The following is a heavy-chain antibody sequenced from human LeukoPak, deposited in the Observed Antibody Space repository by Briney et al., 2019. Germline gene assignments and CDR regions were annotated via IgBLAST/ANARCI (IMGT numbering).Heavy chain of an antibody. D-gene: IGHD3-9*01. V-gene: IGHV3-21*01. Sequence: GGSLRLSCAASGFTFSSYSMNWVRQAPGKGLEWVSSISSSSSYICYADSVKGRFTISRDNAKNSLCLQMNSLRAEDTAVYYCARDDHNVLTDNFDYWGQGTLVTVSS. J-gene: IGHJ4*02. CDR2: ISSSSSYI. CDR3: ARDDHNVLTDNFDY. CDR1: GFTFSSYS.